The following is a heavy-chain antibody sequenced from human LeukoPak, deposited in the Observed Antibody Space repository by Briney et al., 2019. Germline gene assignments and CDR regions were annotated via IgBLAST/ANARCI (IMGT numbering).Heavy chain of an antibody. D-gene: IGHD6-19*01. CDR3: ARGVQWLPH. Sequence: GGSLRLSCAASGFIFDDYAMHWVRQAPGKGLEWVSGINWNSDTIGYADSVQGRFTISRDNAKNSLYLQMNSLRAEDTAVYYCARGVQWLPHWGQGTLVTVSS. CDR2: INWNSDTI. J-gene: IGHJ4*02. V-gene: IGHV3-9*01. CDR1: GFIFDDYA.